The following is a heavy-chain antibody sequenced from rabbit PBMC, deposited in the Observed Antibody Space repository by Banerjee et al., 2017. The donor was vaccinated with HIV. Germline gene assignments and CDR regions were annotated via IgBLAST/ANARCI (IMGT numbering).Heavy chain of an antibody. J-gene: IGHJ4*01. CDR3: ARGVGSTLYRIRYDL. CDR2: IYAGDSDST. V-gene: IGHV1S40*01. D-gene: IGHD4-2*01. Sequence: QSLEESGGDLVKPGASLTLTCKASGLDFSSSYWICWVRQAPGKGLEWIACIYAGDSDSTYYASWVNGRFTISKTSSTTVTLQMTSLTAADTATYFCARGVGSTLYRIRYDLWGPGTLVTVS. CDR1: GLDFSSSYW.